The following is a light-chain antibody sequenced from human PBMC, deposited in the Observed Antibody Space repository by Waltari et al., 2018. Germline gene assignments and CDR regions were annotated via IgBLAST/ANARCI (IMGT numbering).Light chain of an antibody. Sequence: IVFTQSPGTLSLSPGERATLSCRASQSVGSTFLVSYQQNPGQAPRLLIYGTSNRATGIPDRFSGSGSGTEFTLTISRLEPEDFAVYYCQQYGISPPFTFGPGTKVDIK. V-gene: IGKV3-20*01. J-gene: IGKJ3*01. CDR3: QQYGISPPFT. CDR2: GTS. CDR1: QSVGSTF.